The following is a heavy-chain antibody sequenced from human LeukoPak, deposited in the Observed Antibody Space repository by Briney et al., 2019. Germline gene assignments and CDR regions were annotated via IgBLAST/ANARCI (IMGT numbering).Heavy chain of an antibody. CDR3: AGDPSGDSSGYPFDY. D-gene: IGHD3-22*01. V-gene: IGHV1-2*02. J-gene: IGHJ4*02. CDR2: INPATGVT. CDR1: GYTFTGYY. Sequence: GASVKVSCKASGYTFTGYYMHWVRQAPGQGLEWMGWINPATGVTTYAQKFQGRVSMTRDTSISTAYMELTRLTSDDTAVYYCAGDPSGDSSGYPFDYWGQGTLVTVSS.